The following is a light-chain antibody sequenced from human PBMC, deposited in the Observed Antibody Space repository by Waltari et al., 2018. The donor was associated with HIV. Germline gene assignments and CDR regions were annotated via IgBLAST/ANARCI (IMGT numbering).Light chain of an antibody. CDR1: SSDVGGYNY. V-gene: IGLV2-8*01. Sequence: ISCTGTSSDVGGYNYVSWYQQHPGKAPKLMIYEVSKRPSGVPDRFSGSKSGNTASLTVSGLQAEDEADYYCSSYAGSNNLLFGGGTKLTVL. J-gene: IGLJ2*01. CDR3: SSYAGSNNLL. CDR2: EVS.